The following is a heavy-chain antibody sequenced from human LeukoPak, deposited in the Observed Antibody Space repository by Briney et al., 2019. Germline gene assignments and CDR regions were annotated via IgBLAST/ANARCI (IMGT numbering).Heavy chain of an antibody. CDR2: IYYSGST. V-gene: IGHV4-59*01. CDR1: GGSISRYC. J-gene: IGHJ3*02. CDR3: ARGSSSWYLGPFDI. Sequence: SETLSLTCTVSGGSISRYCWSWIRQPPGKGLEWIGYIYYSGSTNYNPSLKSRVTMSVDTSKNQFSLKLSSVTAADTAVYYCARGSSSWYLGPFDIWGQGTMVSVSS. D-gene: IGHD6-13*01.